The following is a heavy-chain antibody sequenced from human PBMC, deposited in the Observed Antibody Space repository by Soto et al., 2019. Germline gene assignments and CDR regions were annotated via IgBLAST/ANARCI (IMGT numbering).Heavy chain of an antibody. CDR3: ADGIAAAGTRGAFDI. CDR2: IYYSGST. J-gene: IGHJ3*02. V-gene: IGHV4-39*01. D-gene: IGHD6-13*01. Sequence: QLQLQESGPGLVKPSETLSLTCTVSGGSISSSSYYWGWIRQPPGKGLEWIGSIYYSGSTYYNPSLKSRVTISVDTSKNQFSLKLSSVTAADTAVYYCADGIAAAGTRGAFDIWGQGTMVTVSS. CDR1: GGSISSSSYY.